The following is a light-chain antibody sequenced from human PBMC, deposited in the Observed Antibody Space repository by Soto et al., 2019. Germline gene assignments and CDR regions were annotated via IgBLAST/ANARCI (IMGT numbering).Light chain of an antibody. J-gene: IGLJ2*01. Sequence: QSALTQPPSASGSPGQSVTISCTGTSSDVGGYNYVSWYQQHPGKAPKLMIYEVSQRPSGVPDRFSGSKSGNTASLTVSGLQAEDEADYYCSSYAGSNKSVFDGGTKLTVL. CDR2: EVS. CDR3: SSYAGSNKSV. V-gene: IGLV2-8*01. CDR1: SSDVGGYNY.